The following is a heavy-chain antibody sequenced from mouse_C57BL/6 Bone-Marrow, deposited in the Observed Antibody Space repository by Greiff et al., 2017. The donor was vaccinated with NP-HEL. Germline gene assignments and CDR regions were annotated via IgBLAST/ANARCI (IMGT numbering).Heavy chain of an antibody. V-gene: IGHV1-85*01. D-gene: IGHD1-1*01. J-gene: IGHJ3*01. Sequence: QVQLKESGPELVKPGASVKLSCKASGYTFTSYDINWVKQRPGQGLEWIGWIYPRDGSPKYNEKFKGKATLTVDTSSSTAYMELHSLTSEDSAVYFCGGYGSRFAYWGQGTLVTVSA. CDR2: IYPRDGSP. CDR3: GGYGSRFAY. CDR1: GYTFTSYD.